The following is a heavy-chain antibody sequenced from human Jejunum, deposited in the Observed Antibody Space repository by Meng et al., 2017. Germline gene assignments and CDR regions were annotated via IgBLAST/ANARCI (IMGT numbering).Heavy chain of an antibody. CDR2: IIPIFGTA. Sequence: SVKVSCKASGGTFSSYAISWVRQAPGQGLEWMGGIIPIFGTANYAQKFQGRVTITTDESTSTAYMELSSLRSEDTAVYYCANKRGYSGYDYYYYGMDVWGQGTTVTVSS. D-gene: IGHD5-12*01. CDR3: ANKRGYSGYDYYYYGMDV. CDR1: GGTFSSYA. V-gene: IGHV1-69*05. J-gene: IGHJ6*02.